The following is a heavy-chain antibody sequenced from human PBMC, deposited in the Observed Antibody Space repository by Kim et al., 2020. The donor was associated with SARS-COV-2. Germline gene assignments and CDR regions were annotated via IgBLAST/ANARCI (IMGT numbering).Heavy chain of an antibody. J-gene: IGHJ4*02. D-gene: IGHD5-12*01. V-gene: IGHV3-48*02. CDR2: ISSTSRNI. Sequence: GGSLRLSCAASGFTFSIYSIDWVRRAPGKGLEWIIYISSTSRNIYYADSVKGRFTVSRDNAENSVYLQMDSLTDEDTAIYYCAGVGRSGYTVDYWGQGTPVTVSS. CDR1: GFTFSIYS. CDR3: AGVGRSGYTVDY.